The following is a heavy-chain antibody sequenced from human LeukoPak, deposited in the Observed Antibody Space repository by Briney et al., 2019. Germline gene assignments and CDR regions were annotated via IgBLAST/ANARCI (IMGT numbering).Heavy chain of an antibody. V-gene: IGHV3-21*01. CDR2: ISSSSSYI. J-gene: IGHJ4*02. CDR1: GFTFSSYS. CDR3: ARALWFGETFPAY. Sequence: GGSLRLSCAASGFTFSSYSMNWVRQAPGKGLEWVSSISSSSSYIYYADSVKGRFTISRDNAKNSLYLQMNSLRAEDTAVYYCARALWFGETFPAYWGQGTLVAVSS. D-gene: IGHD3-10*01.